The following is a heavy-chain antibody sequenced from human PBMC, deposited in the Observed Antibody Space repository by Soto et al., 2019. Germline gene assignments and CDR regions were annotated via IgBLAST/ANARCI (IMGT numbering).Heavy chain of an antibody. CDR3: ARVESCGGDCYYFQH. J-gene: IGHJ1*01. Sequence: ASVEVSCKASGYSFISYEKLWVRQAPGQGFEYMGIINPYGGSTGYAQKFQGRVTMTRDTSTSTVYMELSSLRSDDTAVYYCARVESCGGDCYYFQHWGQGTLVTVSS. CDR2: INPYGGST. CDR1: GYSFISYE. D-gene: IGHD2-21*02. V-gene: IGHV1-46*01.